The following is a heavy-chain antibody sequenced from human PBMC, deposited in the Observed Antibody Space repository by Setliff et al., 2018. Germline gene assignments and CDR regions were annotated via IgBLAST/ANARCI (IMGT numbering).Heavy chain of an antibody. CDR1: GASVRSGPYY. CDR3: ARGPPGYNPYHWFVPFDY. CDR2: ISYIGNT. J-gene: IGHJ4*02. V-gene: IGHV4-61*01. Sequence: SETLSLTCTVSGASVRSGPYYWSWIRQPPGKGLEWIGFISYIGNTNYNPSLKSRITISLDTSKNQFSLKVNSVTAADTAVYYCARGPPGYNPYHWFVPFDYWGQGTLVTVSS. D-gene: IGHD3-10*01.